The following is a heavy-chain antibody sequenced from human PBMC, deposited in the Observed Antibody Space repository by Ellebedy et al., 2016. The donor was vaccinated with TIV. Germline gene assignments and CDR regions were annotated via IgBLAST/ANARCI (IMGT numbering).Heavy chain of an antibody. CDR3: ARAMPFQQTDGMDV. D-gene: IGHD2-2*01. J-gene: IGHJ6*02. CDR1: GYTFTSYG. V-gene: IGHV1-18*01. Sequence: AASVKVSCKASGYTFTSYGISWVRQAPGQGLEWMGWISAYNGNTNYAQKLQGRVTMTTDTSTSTAYMELRSLRSDDTAVYYCARAMPFQQTDGMDVWGQGTTVTVSS. CDR2: ISAYNGNT.